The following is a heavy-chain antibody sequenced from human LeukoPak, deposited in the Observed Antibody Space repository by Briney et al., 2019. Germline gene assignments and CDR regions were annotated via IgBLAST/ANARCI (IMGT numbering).Heavy chain of an antibody. V-gene: IGHV4-31*03. D-gene: IGHD3-22*01. J-gene: IGHJ4*02. CDR3: ARDSTGSYYYDSSGLVLDY. CDR1: GGSISSGGYY. Sequence: SETLSLTCTVSGGSISSGGYYWSWIRQHPGKGLEWIGYIYYSGSTYYNPSLKSRVTISVDTSKNQFSLKLSSVTAADTAVYYCARDSTGSYYYDSSGLVLDYWGQGTLVTVSS. CDR2: IYYSGST.